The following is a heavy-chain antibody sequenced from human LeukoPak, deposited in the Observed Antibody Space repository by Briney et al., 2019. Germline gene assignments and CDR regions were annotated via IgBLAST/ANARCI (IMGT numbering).Heavy chain of an antibody. Sequence: SETLSLTCAVSGYSISSGYYWGWIRQAPGKGLEWIGSIYHSGSTYYNPSLKSRVTISVDTSKNQFSLKLSSVTAADTAVYYCARNDILTGYWFDPWGQGTLVTVSS. CDR1: GYSISSGYY. V-gene: IGHV4-38-2*01. CDR3: ARNDILTGYWFDP. D-gene: IGHD3-9*01. J-gene: IGHJ5*02. CDR2: IYHSGST.